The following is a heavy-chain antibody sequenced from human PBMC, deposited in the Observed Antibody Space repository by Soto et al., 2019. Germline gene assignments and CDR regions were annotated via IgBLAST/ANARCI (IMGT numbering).Heavy chain of an antibody. Sequence: QLSESGGGFLQPGGSLTLSCAASGFTLTYAMTWVRQPPGKELEWVSSMNGAATSTSYADSVKGRFTMYRDSSRNTLYLEMNTLRPEDTAVYYCARGGAAHYNYGMDVWGQGTTVIVSS. V-gene: IGHV3-23*05. CDR2: MNGAATST. J-gene: IGHJ6*02. CDR3: ARGGAAHYNYGMDV. D-gene: IGHD3-10*01. CDR1: GFTLTYA.